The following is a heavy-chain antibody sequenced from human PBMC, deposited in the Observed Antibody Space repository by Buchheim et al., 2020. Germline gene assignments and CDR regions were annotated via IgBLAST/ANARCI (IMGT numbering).Heavy chain of an antibody. CDR3: VRDPYDYVWGSPRPFDY. CDR1: GFTFSSYA. V-gene: IGHV3-30-3*01. Sequence: QVQLVESGGGVVQPGRSLRLSCAASGFTFSSYAMHWVRQAPGKGLEWVAVISYDGSNKYYADSVKGRFPISRDNSKNTLYLQMNSLRAEDTDVYYWVRDPYDYVWGSPRPFDYWGQGTL. CDR2: ISYDGSNK. D-gene: IGHD3-16*01. J-gene: IGHJ4*02.